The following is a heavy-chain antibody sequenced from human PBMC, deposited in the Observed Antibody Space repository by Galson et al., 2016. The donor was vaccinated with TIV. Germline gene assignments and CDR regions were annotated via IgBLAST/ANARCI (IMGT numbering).Heavy chain of an antibody. V-gene: IGHV3-30*01. CDR1: GISVAGTA. CDR2: ISDDGTNA. CDR3: ARGSGSYHLFDQ. J-gene: IGHJ4*02. D-gene: IGHD1-26*01. Sequence: SLRLSCAASGISVAGTAMHWVRQAPDKGLEWVAVISDDGTNAIYADSVRGRLTFSRDNSKNTLTLQMNSLRPEDTAVYYCARGSGSYHLFDQWGQGTLVTVSS.